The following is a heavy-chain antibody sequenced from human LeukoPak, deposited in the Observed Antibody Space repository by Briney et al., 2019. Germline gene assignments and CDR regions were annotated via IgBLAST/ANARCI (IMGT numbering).Heavy chain of an antibody. Sequence: GGSLRLSCAAAGFTFSNYAMNWVRQAPGKGLEWVSRISESGGSTYYADSVKGRFTISRDNSKNTLYLQMNSLRAEDTAVYYCAKVGVWGRLDFDYWGQGTLVTVSS. CDR2: ISESGGST. V-gene: IGHV3-23*01. CDR1: GFTFSNYA. D-gene: IGHD3-16*01. J-gene: IGHJ4*02. CDR3: AKVGVWGRLDFDY.